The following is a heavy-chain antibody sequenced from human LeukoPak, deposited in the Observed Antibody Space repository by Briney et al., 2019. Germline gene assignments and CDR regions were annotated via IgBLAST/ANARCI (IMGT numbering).Heavy chain of an antibody. CDR3: VKEYHSRGFGAYFDY. CDR2: INTDGSIT. Sequence: GGSLRLSCAASGFTFSDYWIHWVRQAPGKGLVWVSRINTDGSITNYADSVKGRFSISRDNAKNTLYLQMSSLRAEGTAVYYCVKEYHSRGFGAYFDYWGQGTLVTVSS. V-gene: IGHV3-74*01. D-gene: IGHD3-3*01. CDR1: GFTFSDYW. J-gene: IGHJ4*02.